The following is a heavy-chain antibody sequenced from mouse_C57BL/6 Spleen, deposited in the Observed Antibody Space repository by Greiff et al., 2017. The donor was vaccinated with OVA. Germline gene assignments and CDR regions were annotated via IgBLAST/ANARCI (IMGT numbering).Heavy chain of an antibody. CDR2: INPNNGGT. D-gene: IGHD1-1*01. V-gene: IGHV1-18*01. CDR3: ARDYGSGFGV. CDR1: GYTFTDYN. Sequence: EVQLQQSGPELVKPGASVKITCKASGYTFTDYNMDWVKQSHGKSLEWIGDINPNNGGTIYNQKFKGKATLTVDKSSSTAYMELRSLTSEDTAVYYCARDYGSGFGVWGTGTTVTVSS. J-gene: IGHJ1*03.